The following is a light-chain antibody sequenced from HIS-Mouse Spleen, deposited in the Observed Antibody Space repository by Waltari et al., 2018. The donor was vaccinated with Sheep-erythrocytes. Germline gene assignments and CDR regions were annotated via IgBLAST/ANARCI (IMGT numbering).Light chain of an antibody. J-gene: IGLJ3*02. Sequence: QSVLTQPPSVSEAPRQRVTISGSGSSSNIGNNAVNWYQQLPGKAPKLLIYYDARLPPGGSDLVSGSKSGTSAYLTISGLQAEDEADYYCCSYAGSSTRWVFGGGTKLTVL. CDR2: YDA. CDR1: SSNIGNNA. CDR3: CSYAGSSTRWV. V-gene: IGLV1-36*01.